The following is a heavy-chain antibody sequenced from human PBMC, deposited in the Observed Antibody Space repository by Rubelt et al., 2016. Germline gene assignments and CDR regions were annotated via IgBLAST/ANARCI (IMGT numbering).Heavy chain of an antibody. J-gene: IGHJ3*02. Sequence: QVQLVQSGAEVKKPGASVKVSCKASGYTFTSYGISWVRQAPGQGLEWMGWISAYNGNTNYAQKRQGRVRMNTDTATRTAYMELRIRRPDDTAVYYCERRDGYNWDDALDIWGQGTMVTVTS. CDR3: ERRDGYNWDDALDI. CDR2: ISAYNGNT. CDR1: GYTFTSYG. D-gene: IGHD5-24*01. V-gene: IGHV1-18*01.